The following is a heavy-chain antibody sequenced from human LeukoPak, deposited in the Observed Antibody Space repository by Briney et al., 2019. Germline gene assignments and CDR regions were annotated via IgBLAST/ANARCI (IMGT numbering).Heavy chain of an antibody. CDR1: GFTFSSYS. CDR2: ISSSSSYI. CDR3: ARGPYSYGPHFDY. V-gene: IGHV3-21*01. D-gene: IGHD5-18*01. Sequence: GGSLRLSCAASGFTFSSYSMNWVRQAPGKGLEWVSSISSSSSYIYYADSVKGRFTISRDNAKNSLYLQMNSLRAEDTAVYYCARGPYSYGPHFDYWGQGTLVTVSS. J-gene: IGHJ4*02.